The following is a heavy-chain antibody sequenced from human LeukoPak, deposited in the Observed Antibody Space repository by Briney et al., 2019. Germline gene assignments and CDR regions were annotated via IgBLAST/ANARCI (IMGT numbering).Heavy chain of an antibody. D-gene: IGHD2-15*01. CDR1: GGAISGSY. CDR2: IYTGGST. CDR3: ARLSYCSGGSCYSSDRWRDY. Sequence: SETLSLTCTVSGGAISGSYYSWIRQPAGKGLEWIGRIYTGGSTNYNPSLKSRVTISVDTSKNQFSLKLSSVTAADTAVYYCARLSYCSGGSCYSSDRWRDYWGQGTLVTVSS. J-gene: IGHJ4*02. V-gene: IGHV4-4*07.